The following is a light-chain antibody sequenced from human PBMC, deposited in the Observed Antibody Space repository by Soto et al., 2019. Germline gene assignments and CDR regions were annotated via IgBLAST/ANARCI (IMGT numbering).Light chain of an antibody. CDR1: QGISNY. CDR2: ATS. CDR3: QKYNWPPFT. V-gene: IGKV1-27*01. Sequence: DIQMTQSPSSLAASVGDRVTISCRASQGISNYLAWYQQKPGKAPKLLIYATSTLQSGVPSRFTGSGSGTYFTLTISSLQPEDVETYDCQKYNWPPFTFGPGTKVDI. J-gene: IGKJ3*01.